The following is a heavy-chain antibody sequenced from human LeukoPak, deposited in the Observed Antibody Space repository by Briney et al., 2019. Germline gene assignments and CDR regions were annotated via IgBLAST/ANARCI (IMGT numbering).Heavy chain of an antibody. CDR3: ARGNFENFFSLYFDY. CDR1: GYTFTSYG. CDR2: ISAYNGNT. Sequence: ASVKVSCKASGYTFTSYGISWVRQAPGQGLEWMGWISAYNGNTNYAQKLQGRVTMTTDTSTSTAYMELRSLRSDDTAVYYCARGNFENFFSLYFDYWGQGTLVTVSS. J-gene: IGHJ4*02. D-gene: IGHD2/OR15-2a*01. V-gene: IGHV1-18*01.